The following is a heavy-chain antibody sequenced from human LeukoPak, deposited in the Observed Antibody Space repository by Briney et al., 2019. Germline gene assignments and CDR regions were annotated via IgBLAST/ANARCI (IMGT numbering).Heavy chain of an antibody. CDR1: GFTFSTYW. CDR2: INNEGSGT. V-gene: IGHV3-74*01. CDR3: ARGRYYAMDV. J-gene: IGHJ6*02. Sequence: AGSLRLSCAASGFTFSTYWMHWVRQAPGKGLVWVSRINNEGSGTGYADSVKGRFTISRDNAKNTLFLQMNSLRAEDTAVYYCARGRYYAMDVWGQGTTVTVSS.